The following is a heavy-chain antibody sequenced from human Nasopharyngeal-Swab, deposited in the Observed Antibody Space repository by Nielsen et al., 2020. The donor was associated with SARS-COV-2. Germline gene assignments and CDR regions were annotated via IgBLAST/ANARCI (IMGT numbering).Heavy chain of an antibody. J-gene: IGHJ6*02. V-gene: IGHV1-46*01. Sequence: WVRQAPGQGIEWMGIINPSGGSTSYAQKFQGRVTMTRDTSTSTVYMELSSLRSEDTAVYYCARVQQLVSPYYYYGMDVWGQGTTVTVSS. CDR2: INPSGGST. CDR3: ARVQQLVSPYYYYGMDV. D-gene: IGHD6-13*01.